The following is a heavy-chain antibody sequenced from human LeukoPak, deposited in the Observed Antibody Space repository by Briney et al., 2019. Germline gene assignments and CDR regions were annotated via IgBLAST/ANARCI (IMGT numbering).Heavy chain of an antibody. D-gene: IGHD3-22*01. CDR3: SDSSGYYLFDS. V-gene: IGHV3-30-3*01. CDR2: ISYDGSNK. J-gene: IGHJ4*02. CDR1: GFTFSSYA. Sequence: GGSLRLSCAASGFTFSSYAMHWVRQAPGKGLEWVAVISYDGSNKYYADSVKGRFTISRDNSKNTLYLQMNSLRAEDTAVYYCSDSSGYYLFDSWGQGTLVTVSS.